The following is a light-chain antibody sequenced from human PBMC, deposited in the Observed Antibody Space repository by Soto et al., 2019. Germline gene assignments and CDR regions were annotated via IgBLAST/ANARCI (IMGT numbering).Light chain of an antibody. V-gene: IGKV3D-15*01. CDR3: QQHNQWPIT. Sequence: ILMTQSPSTLSVSAGETASLSCRASQSAGNFLAWYQQKPGQAPRLLIYYISTRATGIPARFSGSGSGTEFTLTINSLQSEDSEVYYCQQHNQWPITFGQGTRLEIK. CDR1: QSAGNF. J-gene: IGKJ5*01. CDR2: YIS.